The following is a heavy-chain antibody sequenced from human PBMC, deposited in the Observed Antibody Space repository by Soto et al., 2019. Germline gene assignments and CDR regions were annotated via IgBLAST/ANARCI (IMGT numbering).Heavy chain of an antibody. V-gene: IGHV1-8*01. CDR3: ARADIVQMVYAIGHILDY. CDR2: MNPNSGNT. CDR1: GYTFTSYD. Sequence: ASVKVSCKASGYTFTSYDINWVRQATGQGLEWMGWMNPNSGNTGYAQKFQGRVTMTRNTSISTAYMELSSLRSEDTAVYYCARADIVQMVYAIGHILDYWGQGTLVTVSS. J-gene: IGHJ4*02. D-gene: IGHD2-8*01.